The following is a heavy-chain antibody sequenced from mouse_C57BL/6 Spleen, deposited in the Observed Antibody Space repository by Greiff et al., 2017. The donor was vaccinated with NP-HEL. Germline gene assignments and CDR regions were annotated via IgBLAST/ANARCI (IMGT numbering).Heavy chain of an antibody. V-gene: IGHV1-64*01. CDR1: GYTFTSYW. CDR3: AREGDYYGPDY. CDR2: IHPNSGST. D-gene: IGHD1-1*01. J-gene: IGHJ2*01. Sequence: QVQLKQPGAELVKPGASVKLSCKASGYTFTSYWMHWVKQRPGQGLEWIGMIHPNSGSTNYNEKFKSKATLTVDKSSSTAYMQLSSLTSEDSAVYYCAREGDYYGPDYWGQGTTLTVSS.